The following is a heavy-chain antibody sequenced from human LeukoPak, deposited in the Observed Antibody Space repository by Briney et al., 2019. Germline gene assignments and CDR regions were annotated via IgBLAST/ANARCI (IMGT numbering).Heavy chain of an antibody. D-gene: IGHD3-10*01. J-gene: IGHJ4*02. CDR3: AKEGGTPMVRGVIITPFDY. CDR1: GFTFSSYG. V-gene: IGHV3-23*01. Sequence: GGSLRLSCAASGFTFSSYGMSWVRQAPGKGLEWVSAISGSGGSTYYADSVKGRFTISRDNSKNTLYLQMNSLRAEDTAVYYCAKEGGTPMVRGVIITPFDYWGQGTLVTVSS. CDR2: ISGSGGST.